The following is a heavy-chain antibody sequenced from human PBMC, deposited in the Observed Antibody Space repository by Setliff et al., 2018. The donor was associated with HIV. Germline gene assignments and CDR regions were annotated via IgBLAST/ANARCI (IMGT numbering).Heavy chain of an antibody. Sequence: GESLTISCAASVFTFNNYGMNWVRQAPGKGLEWVAFIRYDGSQKYYVDSVKGRFTISRDNSKNTLYLQMNSLRVEDTAVYYCAKDVCSGAYCYAYYYYGMDVWGQGTMVTVSS. D-gene: IGHD2-15*01. J-gene: IGHJ6*02. CDR3: AKDVCSGAYCYAYYYYGMDV. V-gene: IGHV3-30*02. CDR1: VFTFNNYG. CDR2: IRYDGSQK.